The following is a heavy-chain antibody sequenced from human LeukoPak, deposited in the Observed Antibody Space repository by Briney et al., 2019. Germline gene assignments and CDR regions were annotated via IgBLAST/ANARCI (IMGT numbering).Heavy chain of an antibody. V-gene: IGHV1-58*01. J-gene: IGHJ4*02. CDR2: IVVGSGNT. CDR3: ARDREYSYGSGVYYFDY. D-gene: IGHD5-18*01. Sequence: SVKVSCKASGFTFTSSAVQWVRQARGQRLEWIGWIVVGSGNTNYAQKFQERVTITRDMSTSTAYMELSSLRSEDAAVYYCARDREYSYGSGVYYFDYWGQGTLVTVSS. CDR1: GFTFTSSA.